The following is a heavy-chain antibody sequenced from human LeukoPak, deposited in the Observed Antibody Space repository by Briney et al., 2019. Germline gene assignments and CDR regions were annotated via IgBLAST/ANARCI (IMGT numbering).Heavy chain of an antibody. CDR3: ARRRAMVRGVIRTQYFDY. Sequence: PSETLSLTCAVYGGSFSGYYWSWIRQPPGKGLEWIGEINHSGSTNYNPSPKSRVTISVDTSKNQFSLKLSSVTAADTAVYYCARRRAMVRGVIRTQYFDYWGQGTLVTVSS. J-gene: IGHJ4*02. CDR2: INHSGST. V-gene: IGHV4-34*01. D-gene: IGHD3-10*01. CDR1: GGSFSGYY.